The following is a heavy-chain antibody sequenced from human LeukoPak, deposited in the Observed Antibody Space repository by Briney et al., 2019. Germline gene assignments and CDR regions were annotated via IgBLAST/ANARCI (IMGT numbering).Heavy chain of an antibody. J-gene: IGHJ4*02. D-gene: IGHD2-15*01. V-gene: IGHV1-3*01. CDR1: GYPFTSYA. CDR2: INAGNGNT. CDR3: ARDNPLHCSGGSCYSKVFDY. Sequence: ASVKVSCEASGYPFTSYAMHWVRPAPGQRLEWMGWINAGNGNTKYSQKFQGRVTITRDTSASTAYMELSSLRSEDTAVYYCARDNPLHCSGGSCYSKVFDYWGQGTLVTVSS.